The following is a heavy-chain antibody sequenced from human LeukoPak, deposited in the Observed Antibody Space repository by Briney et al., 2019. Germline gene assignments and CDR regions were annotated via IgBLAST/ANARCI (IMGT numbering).Heavy chain of an antibody. V-gene: IGHV3-30*04. J-gene: IGHJ4*02. Sequence: TGGSLRLSCGASGFSFSNYAMSWVRQAPGKGLEWLTIISYDGVKKYYADSVRGRFTVSRDNSKKTVYLEMRSLRVEDTALYFCARPPPSLVVIVLTRGDYWGQGTLVIVSS. D-gene: IGHD2-15*01. CDR3: ARPPPSLVVIVLTRGDY. CDR1: GFSFSNYA. CDR2: ISYDGVKK.